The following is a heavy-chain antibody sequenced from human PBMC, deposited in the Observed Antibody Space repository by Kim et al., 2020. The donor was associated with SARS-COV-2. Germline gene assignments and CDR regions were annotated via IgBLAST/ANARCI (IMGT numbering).Heavy chain of an antibody. CDR3: ATTLRSNWENLDF. CDR2: IDPSDSYV. J-gene: IGHJ4*02. V-gene: IGHV5-10-1*01. Sequence: GASLKISCQGSGYSFTSNWINWVRQMPGNGPEWMGRIDPSDSYVNYSPSFEGHVTLSVDQSLSSAYLEWSSLRTSDTAMYYCATTLRSNWENLDFWGQGTLVTVSS. CDR1: GYSFTSNW. D-gene: IGHD1-1*01.